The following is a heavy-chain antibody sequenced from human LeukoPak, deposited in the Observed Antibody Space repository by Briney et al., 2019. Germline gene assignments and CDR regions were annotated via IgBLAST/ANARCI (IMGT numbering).Heavy chain of an antibody. V-gene: IGHV4-59*01. CDR3: ARDAPYNWNDADYMDV. J-gene: IGHJ6*03. CDR1: GGSISSYY. CDR2: IYYSGST. D-gene: IGHD1-1*01. Sequence: SETLSLTCTVSGGSISSYYWSWLRQPPGKGLEWIGYIYYSGSTNYNPSLKSRVTISVDTSKNQFSLKLSSVTAADTAVYYCARDAPYNWNDADYMDVWGKGTTVTVSS.